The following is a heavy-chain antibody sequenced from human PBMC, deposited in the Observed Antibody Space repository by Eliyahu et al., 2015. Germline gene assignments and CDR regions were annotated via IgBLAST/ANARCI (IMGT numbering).Heavy chain of an antibody. CDR1: XXPFYDYT. D-gene: IGHD6-19*01. CDR2: ISWNSVTV. V-gene: IGHV3-9*01. CDR3: VKGGIGWSEGFDY. J-gene: IGHJ4*02. Sequence: EVLLVESGGGXVQPGRSLXLXCXAXXXPFYDYTMHWVRQVPGEGLEWVSGISWNSVTVAYADSVKDRFTISRDNAKKSLFLQMNSLTIEDTALYYCVKGGIGWSEGFDYWGQGALVTVSS.